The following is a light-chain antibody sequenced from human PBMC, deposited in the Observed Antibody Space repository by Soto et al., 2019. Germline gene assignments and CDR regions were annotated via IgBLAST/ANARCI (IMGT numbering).Light chain of an antibody. J-gene: IGLJ1*01. CDR3: SSYAGISEV. V-gene: IGLV2-23*02. Sequence: QSVLTQPASVSGSPGQSITISCTGTSSDVGNYNLVSWYQQHPGRAPKLMIYEVDSRPSGVSSRFSGSKSGNTASLTISGLQAEDEADYSCSSYAGISEVFGTGTKVTVL. CDR2: EVD. CDR1: SSDVGNYNL.